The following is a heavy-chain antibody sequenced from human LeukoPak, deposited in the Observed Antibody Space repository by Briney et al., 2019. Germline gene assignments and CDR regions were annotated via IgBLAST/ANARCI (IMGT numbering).Heavy chain of an antibody. V-gene: IGHV4-31*11. J-gene: IGHJ4*02. Sequence: PSETLSLTCAVYGGSFSGYYWSWIRQHPGKGLEWIGYIYYSGSTYYNPSLKSRVTISVDTSKNQFSLKLSSVTAADTAVYYCARTYSGSYHTLDYWGQGTLVTVSS. CDR3: ARTYSGSYHTLDY. CDR1: GGSFSGYY. D-gene: IGHD1-26*01. CDR2: IYYSGST.